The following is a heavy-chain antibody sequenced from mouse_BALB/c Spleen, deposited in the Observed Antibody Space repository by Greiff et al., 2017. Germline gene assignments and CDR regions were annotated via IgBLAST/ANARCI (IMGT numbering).Heavy chain of an antibody. V-gene: IGHV3-6*02. J-gene: IGHJ1*01. CDR2: ISYDGSN. CDR1: GYSITSGYY. CDR3: ANGYYGYFDV. Sequence: DVHLVESGPGLVKPSQSLSLTCSVTGYSITSGYYWNWIRQFPGNKLEWMGYISYDGSNNYNPSLKNRISITRDTSKNQFFLKLNSVTTEDTATYYCANGYYGYFDVWGAGTTVTVSS. D-gene: IGHD2-2*01.